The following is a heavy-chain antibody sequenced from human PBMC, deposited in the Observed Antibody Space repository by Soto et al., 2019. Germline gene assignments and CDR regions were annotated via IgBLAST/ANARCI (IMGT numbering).Heavy chain of an antibody. D-gene: IGHD3-9*01. V-gene: IGHV3-48*02. Sequence: EVQLVESGGGLVQPGGSLRLSCADSGFTFSSYSMNWVRQAPGKGLEWVSYISSSSSTIYYADSVKGRFTISRDNAKNSLYLQMNSLRDEDTAVYYCARGSYFDWFLFDYWGQGTLVTVSS. J-gene: IGHJ4*02. CDR1: GFTFSSYS. CDR3: ARGSYFDWFLFDY. CDR2: ISSSSSTI.